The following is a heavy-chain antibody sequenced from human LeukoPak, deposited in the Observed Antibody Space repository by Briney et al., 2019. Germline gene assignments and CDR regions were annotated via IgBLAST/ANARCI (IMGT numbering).Heavy chain of an antibody. J-gene: IGHJ4*02. D-gene: IGHD1-26*01. CDR1: EYTFTDYY. V-gene: IGHV1-2*02. Sequence: ASVKLSCKTSEYTFTDYYVHWVRHAPGQGPELMAWIKPKSGGTNYAQKFQGRVTMTRDTSINTVYMELSRLRSDDTAVYYCARGRDSGSHTYYFDFWGQGTLVTISS. CDR2: IKPKSGGT. CDR3: ARGRDSGSHTYYFDF.